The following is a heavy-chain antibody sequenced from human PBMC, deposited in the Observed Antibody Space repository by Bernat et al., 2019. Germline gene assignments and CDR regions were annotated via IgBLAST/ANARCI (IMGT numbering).Heavy chain of an antibody. CDR1: GYTFTSYA. D-gene: IGHD2-21*02. CDR3: ARDRSLVATTSYAFDY. V-gene: IGHV1-3*01. J-gene: IGHJ4*02. Sequence: QVQLVQSGAEVKKPGASVKVFCKASGYTFTSYAIHWVRQAPGQRLEWMGWINPGNGNTRYSQNFQGRVTLTRDTSANTAYMELSSLRSEDTAVYYCARDRSLVATTSYAFDYWGQGTLVTISS. CDR2: INPGNGNT.